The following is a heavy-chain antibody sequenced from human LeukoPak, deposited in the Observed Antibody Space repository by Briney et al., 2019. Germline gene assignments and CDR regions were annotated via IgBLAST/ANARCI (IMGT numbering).Heavy chain of an antibody. CDR1: GFTFSSYG. J-gene: IGHJ4*02. D-gene: IGHD5-12*01. Sequence: GGSLRLSCAASGFTFSSYGMHWVRQAPGKGLEWVAVISYDGSNKYYADSVKGRFTISRDNSKNTLYLQMNSLRAEDTAVYYCAKPGVTGLYSNYFDYWGQGTLVTVSS. V-gene: IGHV3-30*18. CDR3: AKPGVTGLYSNYFDY. CDR2: ISYDGSNK.